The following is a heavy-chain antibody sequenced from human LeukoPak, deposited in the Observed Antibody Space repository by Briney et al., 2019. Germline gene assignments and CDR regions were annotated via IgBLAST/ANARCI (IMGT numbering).Heavy chain of an antibody. Sequence: SEILSLTCAVYGGSFSGYYWSWIRRPPGKGLEWIGEINHSGSTNCNPSLKSRVTISVDTSKNQFSLKLSSVTAADTAVYYCARGRHSSSWREGQNWFDPWGQGTQVTVSS. V-gene: IGHV4-34*01. D-gene: IGHD6-13*01. CDR3: ARGRHSSSWREGQNWFDP. CDR1: GGSFSGYY. CDR2: INHSGST. J-gene: IGHJ5*02.